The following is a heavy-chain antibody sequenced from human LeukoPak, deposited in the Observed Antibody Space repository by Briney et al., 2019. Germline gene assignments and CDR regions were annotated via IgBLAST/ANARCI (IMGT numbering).Heavy chain of an antibody. V-gene: IGHV3-74*01. CDR3: AKSAAAAFDY. J-gene: IGHJ4*02. Sequence: GGSLRLSCAASGFTFSRYWMHWVRQAPGKGLVWVSRINSDGSSTSYADSVKGRFTISRDNSKNSLYLQMNSLRTEDTALYYCAKSAAAAFDYWGQGTLVTVSS. D-gene: IGHD2-2*01. CDR1: GFTFSRYW. CDR2: INSDGSST.